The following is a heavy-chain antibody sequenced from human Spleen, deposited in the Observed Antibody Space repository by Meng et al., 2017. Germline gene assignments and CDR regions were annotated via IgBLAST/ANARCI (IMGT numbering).Heavy chain of an antibody. CDR1: GFTFDDYG. V-gene: IGHV3-20*04. D-gene: IGHD3-22*01. CDR2: VSGSGYST. CDR3: ARDLRHDSSGYYYARSYYYGMDV. J-gene: IGHJ6*02. Sequence: GESLKISCAASGFTFDDYGMSWVRQAPGKGLEWVSAVSGSGYSTYYADSVKGRFTISRDNAKNSLYLQMNSLRAEDTAVYYCARDLRHDSSGYYYARSYYYGMDVWGQGTTVTVSS.